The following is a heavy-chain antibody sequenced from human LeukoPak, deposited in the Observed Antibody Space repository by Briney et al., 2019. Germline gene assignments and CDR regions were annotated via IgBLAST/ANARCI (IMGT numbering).Heavy chain of an antibody. Sequence: GGSLRLSCTASGFTFSSYAMHWVRQAPGKGLEWVAVISYDGSNKYYADSVKGRFTISRDNSKNTLYLQMNSLRAEDTAVYYCARDGGDHYFDFWGQGTLVTVSS. CDR3: ARDGGDHYFDF. D-gene: IGHD4-17*01. V-gene: IGHV3-30*04. J-gene: IGHJ4*02. CDR1: GFTFSSYA. CDR2: ISYDGSNK.